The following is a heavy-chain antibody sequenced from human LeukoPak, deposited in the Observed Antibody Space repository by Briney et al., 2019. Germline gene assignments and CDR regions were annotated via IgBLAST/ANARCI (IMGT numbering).Heavy chain of an antibody. Sequence: ASVKVSCKASGYSFTRYHLHWVRQAPGQGLEWMGIINPSGGSTRYAQKFQGRVTMTRDMSTSTVYMELRSLRFEDTAVYSCASAQSVIIVGATDRWFGSRGPGTLVHVSS. CDR3: ASAQSVIIVGATDRWFGS. CDR2: INPSGGST. CDR1: GYSFTRYH. V-gene: IGHV1-46*01. D-gene: IGHD1-26*01. J-gene: IGHJ5*01.